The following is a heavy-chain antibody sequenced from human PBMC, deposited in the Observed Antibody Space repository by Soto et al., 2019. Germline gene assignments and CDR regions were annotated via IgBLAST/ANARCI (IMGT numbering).Heavy chain of an antibody. CDR1: GYTFTSYG. D-gene: IGHD3-3*01. J-gene: IGHJ4*02. V-gene: IGHV1-18*01. Sequence: QVQLVQSGAEVKKPGASVKVSCKASGYTFTSYGISWVRQAPGQGLEWMGWISAYNGHTNYAQKLQGRVTMTTDTATSTAYMELRSLRSDDTAVYYCARADKYYDFWSGYYARDGWYFDYWGQGTLVTVSS. CDR3: ARADKYYDFWSGYYARDGWYFDY. CDR2: ISAYNGHT.